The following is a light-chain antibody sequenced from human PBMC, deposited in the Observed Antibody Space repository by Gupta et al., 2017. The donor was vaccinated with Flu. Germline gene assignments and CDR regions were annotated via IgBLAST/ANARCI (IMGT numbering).Light chain of an antibody. CDR2: GAS. CDR1: QYIDFW. CDR3: QQAWCFPRT. V-gene: IGKV1-12*01. J-gene: IGKJ1*01. Sequence: DIQMTQSPSAMSASVGDRVTITCRASQYIDFWLGWYQQKPGKVPKLLIYGASSLRGGVPSRFNGSGSGTEFTLTITSLQPEDVATYYCQQAWCFPRTFGQGTTVDIK.